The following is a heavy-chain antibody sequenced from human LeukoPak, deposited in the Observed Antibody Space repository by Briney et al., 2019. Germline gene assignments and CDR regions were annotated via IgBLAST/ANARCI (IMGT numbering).Heavy chain of an antibody. Sequence: GALRLSCAASGFTFSSYAMSWVRQAPGKGLEWVSAISGSGGSTYYADSVKGRFTISRDNSKNTLYLQMNSLRAEDTAVYYCAKGRGSSWFTSSYSMDVWGKGTTVTVSS. J-gene: IGHJ6*03. D-gene: IGHD6-13*01. CDR3: AKGRGSSWFTSSYSMDV. CDR1: GFTFSSYA. CDR2: ISGSGGST. V-gene: IGHV3-23*01.